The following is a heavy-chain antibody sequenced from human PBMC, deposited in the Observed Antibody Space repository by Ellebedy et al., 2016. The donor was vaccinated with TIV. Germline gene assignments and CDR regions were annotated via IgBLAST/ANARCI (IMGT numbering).Heavy chain of an antibody. CDR1: GFAFNNYL. V-gene: IGHV3-33*01. CDR3: ARPDSEDNYMDV. CDR2: IWNDGSNE. J-gene: IGHJ6*03. Sequence: GESLKISCAASGFAFNNYLMHWVRQAPGKGLEWVAVIWNDGSNEDYAASVKGRFTISRDDSNNTLFLQMNSLRGEDTAVYFCARPDSEDNYMDVWGKGTAVTVSS.